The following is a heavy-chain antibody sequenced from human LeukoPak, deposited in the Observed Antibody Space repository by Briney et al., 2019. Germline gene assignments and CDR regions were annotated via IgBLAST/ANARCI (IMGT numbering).Heavy chain of an antibody. CDR3: TNLLQVTIDGNFHHMDV. D-gene: IGHD5-24*01. Sequence: PGGSLRLSCVASGFNFTGSAMHWVRQASGSGLEWVGRIRTKVNTYATGYVASVKGRFIISRDESKNTVYLQMNNLKADDTAVYYCTNLLQVTIDGNFHHMDVWGKGTAVIVSS. J-gene: IGHJ6*04. CDR2: IRTKVNTYAT. V-gene: IGHV3-73*01. CDR1: GFNFTGSA.